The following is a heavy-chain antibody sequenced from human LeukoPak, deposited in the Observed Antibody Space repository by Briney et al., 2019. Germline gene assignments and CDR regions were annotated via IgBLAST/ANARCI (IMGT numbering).Heavy chain of an antibody. V-gene: IGHV3-21*04. CDR3: ASLGCSSTSCQDY. J-gene: IGHJ4*02. D-gene: IGHD2-2*01. CDR2: ISSSSSYI. CDR1: GFTFSSYS. Sequence: GGSLRLSCAASGFTFSSYSMNWVRQAPGKGLEWVSSISSSSSYIYYADSVKGRFTISRDNAKNSLYLQMNSLRAEDTAVYYCASLGCSSTSCQDYWGQGTLVTVSS.